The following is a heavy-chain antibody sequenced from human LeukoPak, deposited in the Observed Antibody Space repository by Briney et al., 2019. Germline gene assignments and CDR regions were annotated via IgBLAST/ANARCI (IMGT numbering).Heavy chain of an antibody. J-gene: IGHJ6*02. CDR2: IKFDGSIT. CDR1: GFTLSNYW. CDR3: VRESTSNVIFGMDV. D-gene: IGHD2/OR15-2a*01. V-gene: IGHV3-74*01. Sequence: PGGSLRLSCAASGFTLSNYWMHWVRQAPGKGLVWVSHIKFDGSITNYADSVKGRFTVSRDNAKNTLYLQLDSLRVEDTAVYFCVRESTSNVIFGMDVWGQGTTVTVSS.